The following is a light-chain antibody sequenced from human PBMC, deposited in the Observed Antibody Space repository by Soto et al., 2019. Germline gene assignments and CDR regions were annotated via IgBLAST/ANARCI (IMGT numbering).Light chain of an antibody. CDR2: GAS. J-gene: IGKJ1*01. CDR1: QSVSSTS. CDR3: QQYGKQSGRSSWT. Sequence: EIVLTQSPGTLSLFPGEGVTLSCRASQSVSSTSLAWYQQKPGQAPRLLIYGASSRATGIPDRFSGSGSGTDFTLTISRLEPEDFAVYYCQQYGKQSGRSSWTFGQGTKVEIK. V-gene: IGKV3-20*01.